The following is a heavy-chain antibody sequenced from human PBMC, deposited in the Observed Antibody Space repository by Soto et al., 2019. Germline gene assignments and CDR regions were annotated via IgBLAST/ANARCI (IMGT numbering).Heavy chain of an antibody. V-gene: IGHV4-30-2*01. CDR1: CGSISSGGYS. J-gene: IGHJ4*02. CDR3: ARVVVVVAAIDY. CDR2: IYHSGST. D-gene: IGHD2-15*01. Sequence: KPSETLSLTCAVSCGSISSGGYSWSWIRQPPGKGLEWIGYIYHSGSTYYNPSLKSRVTISVDRSKNQFSLKLSSVTAAGTAVYYCARVVVVVAAIDYWGQGTLVTVSS.